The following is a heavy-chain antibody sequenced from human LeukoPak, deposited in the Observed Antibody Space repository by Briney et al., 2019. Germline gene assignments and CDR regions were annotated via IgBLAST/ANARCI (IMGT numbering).Heavy chain of an antibody. V-gene: IGHV4-59*01. Sequence: SETLSLTCTVSGGSISTYYWSWIRQPPGKGLEWIGYIYYSGSTNYNPSLKSRVTISVDTSKNQFSLKLSSVTAADTAVYYCARGGSGSYSGNWFDPWGQGTLVTVSS. CDR1: GGSISTYY. J-gene: IGHJ5*02. D-gene: IGHD1-26*01. CDR2: IYYSGST. CDR3: ARGGSGSYSGNWFDP.